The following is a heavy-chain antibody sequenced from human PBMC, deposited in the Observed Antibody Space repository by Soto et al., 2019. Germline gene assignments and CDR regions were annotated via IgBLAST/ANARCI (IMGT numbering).Heavy chain of an antibody. CDR3: VRGLAGTSDY. D-gene: IGHD6-13*01. V-gene: IGHV3-74*01. Sequence: GGSLRLSCAASGFTFSAYWMHWVRQAPGKGLVWVSRTSPNGNEIAYADSVKGRFTISRDNAKNTLYLQMNSLRAEDTAVYYCVRGLAGTSDYWGRGTLVTVSS. J-gene: IGHJ4*02. CDR2: TSPNGNEI. CDR1: GFTFSAYW.